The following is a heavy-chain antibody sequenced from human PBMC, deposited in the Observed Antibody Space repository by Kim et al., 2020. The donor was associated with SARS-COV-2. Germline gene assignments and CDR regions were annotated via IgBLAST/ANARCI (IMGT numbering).Heavy chain of an antibody. D-gene: IGHD4-17*01. CDR2: SKPNSGGA. CDR3: ARSFTDYDAFHM. Sequence: ASVKVSCKATGFLLSAYYIHWVRQAPGQGLEWMGRSKPNSGGADSAQKFQGRVTITRDTSISTACMELSRLTSDDTAVYYCARSFTDYDAFHMWGQGTMLTVSS. J-gene: IGHJ3*02. CDR1: GFLLSAYY. V-gene: IGHV1-2*06.